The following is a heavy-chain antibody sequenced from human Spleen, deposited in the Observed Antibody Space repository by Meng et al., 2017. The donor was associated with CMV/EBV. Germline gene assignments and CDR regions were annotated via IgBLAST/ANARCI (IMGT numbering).Heavy chain of an antibody. CDR1: GFTFSSYA. CDR2: ISGSGGST. Sequence: GESLKISCAASGFTFSSYAMSWVRQAPGKGLEGVSAISGSGGSTYYADSVKGRFTISRDNSKNTLYLQMSSLRAEDKAVYYCAKVPLLIFETQVYWGQGTLVTVSS. CDR3: AKVPLLIFETQVY. J-gene: IGHJ4*02. D-gene: IGHD3/OR15-3a*01. V-gene: IGHV3-23*01.